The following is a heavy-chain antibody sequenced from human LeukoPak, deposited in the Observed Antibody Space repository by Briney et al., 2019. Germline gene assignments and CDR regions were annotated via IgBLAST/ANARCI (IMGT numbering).Heavy chain of an antibody. CDR3: ARETLLWFGDDY. J-gene: IGHJ4*02. Sequence: PGGSLRLSCAASGFTFSSYGMNWVRQAPGKGLEWVSSISSSSSYIYYADSVKGRFTISRDNAKNSLYLQMNSLRAEDTAVYYCARETLLWFGDDYWGQGTLVTVSS. D-gene: IGHD3-10*01. CDR1: GFTFSSYG. CDR2: ISSSSSYI. V-gene: IGHV3-21*01.